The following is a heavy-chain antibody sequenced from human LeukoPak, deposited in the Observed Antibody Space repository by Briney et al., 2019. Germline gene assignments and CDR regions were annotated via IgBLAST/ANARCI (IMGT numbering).Heavy chain of an antibody. CDR2: IYSGGST. CDR3: AKKGYAGSGTYSYYFDY. V-gene: IGHV3-53*01. J-gene: IGHJ4*02. D-gene: IGHD3-10*01. Sequence: GGSLRLSCAASGFTVSSNYMSWVRQAPGKGLEWVSVIYSGGSTYYADSVKGRFTISRDNSQSTLYLQMNSLRAEDTAVYYCAKKGYAGSGTYSYYFDYWGQGALVTVSS. CDR1: GFTVSSNY.